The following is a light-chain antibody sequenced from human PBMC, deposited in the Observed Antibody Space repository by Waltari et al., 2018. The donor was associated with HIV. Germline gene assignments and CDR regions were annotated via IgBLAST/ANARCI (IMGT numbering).Light chain of an antibody. Sequence: QSALNQPASVSGSPGQSITISCTGSSSDVGSTSYVSWYQQHPGKTPKLIIYAVNYRPSGVSNRFSGSKSGNTASLTISGLQAEDEADYYCNSYTSISTWVFGGGTKLTVL. CDR1: SSDVGSTSY. CDR2: AVN. CDR3: NSYTSISTWV. J-gene: IGLJ3*02. V-gene: IGLV2-14*01.